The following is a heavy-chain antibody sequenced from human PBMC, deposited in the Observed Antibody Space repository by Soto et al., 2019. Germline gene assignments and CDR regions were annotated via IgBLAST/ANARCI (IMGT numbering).Heavy chain of an antibody. J-gene: IGHJ3*02. D-gene: IGHD3-9*01. CDR3: ARGARYDILTGFGAFDI. Sequence: GASVKVSCKASGYTFTSYYMHWVRQAPGQGLEWMGIINPSGGSTSYAQKFQGRVTMTRDTSTSTVYMELSSLGSEDTAVYYCARGARYDILTGFGAFDIWGQGTMVTVSS. V-gene: IGHV1-46*01. CDR2: INPSGGST. CDR1: GYTFTSYY.